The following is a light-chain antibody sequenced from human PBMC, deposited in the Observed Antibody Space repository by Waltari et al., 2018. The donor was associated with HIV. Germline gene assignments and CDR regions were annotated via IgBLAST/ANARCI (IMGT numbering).Light chain of an antibody. V-gene: IGLV3-27*01. Sequence: SYGLTQPFSVSVSPGQTARITCSGDILAAQYARWFQQKPGQAPVLVMFKDTERPSGIPERFSGSTSGITITLTIIGAQVEDEADYYCYAAADNKAIFGGGTKLTVL. CDR1: ILAAQY. CDR3: YAAADNKAI. CDR2: KDT. J-gene: IGLJ2*01.